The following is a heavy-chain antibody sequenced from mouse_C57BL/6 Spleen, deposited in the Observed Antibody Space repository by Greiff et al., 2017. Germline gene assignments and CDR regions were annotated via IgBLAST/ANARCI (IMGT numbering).Heavy chain of an antibody. CDR2: ISDGGSYT. D-gene: IGHD1-1*01. CDR3: ASGGLNYYGRRYEGYFHV. J-gene: IGHJ1*03. V-gene: IGHV5-4*03. CDR1: GFTFSSYA. Sequence: EVKLVESGGGLVKPGGSLKLSCAASGFTFSSYAMSWVRQTPEKRLEWVATISDGGSYTYYPDNVKGRFTISRDNAKNNLYLQMSHLKSEDTAMYYCASGGLNYYGRRYEGYFHVRGTGTTVTVSS.